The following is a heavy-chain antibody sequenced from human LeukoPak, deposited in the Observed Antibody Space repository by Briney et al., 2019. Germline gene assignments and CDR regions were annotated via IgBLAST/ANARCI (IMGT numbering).Heavy chain of an antibody. J-gene: IGHJ4*02. CDR3: ARARYCSGGSCYAEY. CDR1: GYKFNAYW. V-gene: IGHV5-51*01. D-gene: IGHD2-15*01. CDR2: IYPDDSDT. Sequence: PGESLKISCKGSGYKFNAYWIAWVRQMPGKGLEWMGIIYPDDSDTRYSPSFQGQVTISADKSISTAYLQWSSLKASDTAMYYCARARYCSGGSCYAEYWGQGTLVTVSS.